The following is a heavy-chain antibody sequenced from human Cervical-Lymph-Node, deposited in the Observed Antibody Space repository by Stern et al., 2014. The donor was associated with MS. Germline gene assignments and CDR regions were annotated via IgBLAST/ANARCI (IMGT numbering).Heavy chain of an antibody. J-gene: IGHJ4*02. CDR1: GDSISTYY. V-gene: IGHV4-59*08. CDR2: IHHSGNT. D-gene: IGHD1-26*01. CDR3: ARLGDVAK. Sequence: VQLEESGPGLVKPSETLSLTCTVSGDSISTYYWSWIRQPPGKGLEWIGYIHHSGNTNSNPSLKSRVTVSVDTSKNQFSLKLNSMTAADTAVYYCARLGDVAKWGQGTLVIVSS.